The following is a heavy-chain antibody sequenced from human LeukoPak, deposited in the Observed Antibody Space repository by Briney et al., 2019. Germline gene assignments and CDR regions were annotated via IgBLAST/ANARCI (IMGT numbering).Heavy chain of an antibody. D-gene: IGHD2-15*01. Sequence: PGGSLRLSCAASGFTFSSYGMHWVRQAPGKGLEWVSAISGSDAGTYYADSVKGRFTISRDNSKNTLYLQMNSLRAEDAAVYYCAKAPLGSCTGVICYYFDYWGQGTLVTVSS. CDR1: GFTFSSYG. CDR2: ISGSDAGT. J-gene: IGHJ4*02. CDR3: AKAPLGSCTGVICYYFDY. V-gene: IGHV3-23*01.